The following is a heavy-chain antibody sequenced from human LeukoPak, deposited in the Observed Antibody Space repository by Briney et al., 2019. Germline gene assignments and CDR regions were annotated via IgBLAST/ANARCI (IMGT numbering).Heavy chain of an antibody. D-gene: IGHD5-12*01. J-gene: IGHJ4*02. CDR1: GFTFSDYY. CDR2: SSSSGSTI. V-gene: IGHV3-11*04. CDR3: ARGSLHSAYGFDY. Sequence: KPGGSLRLSCAASGFTFSDYYMSWIRQAPGKGLEWVSHSSSSGSTIYYAGSVKGRFTFARDNAKNSVYLQMNSLRAEDTAVYYCARGSLHSAYGFDYWGQGTLVTVSS.